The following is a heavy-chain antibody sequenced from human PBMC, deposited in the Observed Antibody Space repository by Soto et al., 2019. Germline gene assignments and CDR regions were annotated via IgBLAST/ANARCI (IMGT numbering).Heavy chain of an antibody. J-gene: IGHJ6*02. Sequence: SVKVSCKASGGTFSSYAISWVRQAPGQGLEWMGGIIPIFGTANYAQKFQGRVTITADESTSTAYMELSSLRSEDTAVYYCARFRGDGYNNYYYYYGMDVWGQGTTVTVSS. CDR3: ARFRGDGYNNYYYYYGMDV. V-gene: IGHV1-69*13. CDR2: IIPIFGTA. CDR1: GGTFSSYA. D-gene: IGHD3-10*01.